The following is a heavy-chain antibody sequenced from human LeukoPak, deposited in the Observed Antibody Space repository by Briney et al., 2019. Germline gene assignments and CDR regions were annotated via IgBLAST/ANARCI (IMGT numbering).Heavy chain of an antibody. V-gene: IGHV1-69*13. CDR2: IIPIFGTA. CDR3: ALGPAANEYDSSGYFHY. J-gene: IGHJ4*02. Sequence: ASVKVSFKASGGTFSSYAISWVGQAPGQGLEWMGGIIPIFGTANYAQKFQGRVTITADESTSTAYMELSSLRSEDTAVYYCALGPAANEYDSSGYFHYWGQGTLVTVSS. CDR1: GGTFSSYA. D-gene: IGHD3-22*01.